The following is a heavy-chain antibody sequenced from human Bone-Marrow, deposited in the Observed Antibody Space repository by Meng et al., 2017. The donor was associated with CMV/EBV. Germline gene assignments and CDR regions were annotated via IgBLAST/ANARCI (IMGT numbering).Heavy chain of an antibody. V-gene: IGHV3-23*01. D-gene: IGHD1-26*01. CDR1: GFTFSSYA. Sequence: GESLKISCAASGFTFSSYAMSWVRQAPGKGLEWVSAISGSGGSTYYADSVKGRFTISRDNSKNTLYLQMNSLRAEDTAVYYCAKGGLYSGSYIPGDCGQGTLVTVSS. J-gene: IGHJ4*02. CDR3: AKGGLYSGSYIPGD. CDR2: ISGSGGST.